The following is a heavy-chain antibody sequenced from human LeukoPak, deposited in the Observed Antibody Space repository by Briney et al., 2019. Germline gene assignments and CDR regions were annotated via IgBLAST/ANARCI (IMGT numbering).Heavy chain of an antibody. J-gene: IGHJ4*02. CDR2: IYYSGSA. Sequence: SETLSLTCTVSGGSISSSSYYWGWIRQPPGKGLEWIGSIYYSGSAYYNPSLKSRVSISVDTSKNQFSLRLNAVTAADAAVYYCAGMTLATVTRKEVRNRFDYWGQGTLVTVSS. CDR1: GGSISSSSYY. V-gene: IGHV4-39*07. CDR3: AGMTLATVTRKEVRNRFDY. D-gene: IGHD4-17*01.